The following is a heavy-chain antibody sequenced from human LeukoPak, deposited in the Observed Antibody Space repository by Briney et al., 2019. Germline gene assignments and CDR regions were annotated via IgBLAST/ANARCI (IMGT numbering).Heavy chain of an antibody. CDR3: TRSRYSGSYFPYLNDY. CDR1: GFTFGDYA. V-gene: IGHV3-49*03. D-gene: IGHD1-26*01. CDR2: IRSKAYGGTT. J-gene: IGHJ4*02. Sequence: PGGSLRLSCTASGFTFGDYAMSWFRQAPGKGLEWVGFIRSKAYGGTTEYAASVKGRFTISRDDSKSIAYLQMNSLKTEDTAVYYCTRSRYSGSYFPYLNDYWGQGTLVTVSS.